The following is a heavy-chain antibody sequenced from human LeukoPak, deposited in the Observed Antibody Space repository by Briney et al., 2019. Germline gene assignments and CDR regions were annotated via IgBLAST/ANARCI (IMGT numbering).Heavy chain of an antibody. CDR3: ARGPMFFGVAYCDY. CDR1: GGSISSYY. D-gene: IGHD3-3*01. Sequence: SEALSLTCTVSGGSISSYYWSWIRQPAGKGLEWIGRIYTSGSTNYNPSLKSRVTMSVDTSKNQFSLKLSSVTAADTAVYYCARGPMFFGVAYCDYWGQGTLVTVSS. CDR2: IYTSGST. J-gene: IGHJ4*02. V-gene: IGHV4-4*07.